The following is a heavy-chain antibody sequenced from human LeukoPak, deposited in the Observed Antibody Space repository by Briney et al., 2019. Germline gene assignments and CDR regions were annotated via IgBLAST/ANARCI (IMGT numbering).Heavy chain of an antibody. Sequence: ETLSLTCSVSGASFSGVYWTWIRQAPGKGLEYVSAISSSGDDTYYANSVKGRFTISRDNAKNTLYLQMGSLRADDMAVYYCARVVGAGNFDYWGQGTLVTVSS. CDR3: ARVVGAGNFDY. CDR1: GASFSGVY. CDR2: ISSSGDDT. D-gene: IGHD1-26*01. V-gene: IGHV3-64*01. J-gene: IGHJ4*02.